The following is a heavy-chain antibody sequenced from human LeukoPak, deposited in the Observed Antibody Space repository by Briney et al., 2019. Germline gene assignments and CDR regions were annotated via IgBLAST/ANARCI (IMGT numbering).Heavy chain of an antibody. CDR2: IYSSGNT. Sequence: SETLSLTCTVSGGSISNYYWNWIRQPPGRGLEWIGYIYSSGNTDYNPSVKGRVTISVDTSKDEFSLKLNSVTAADTAVYYCTRHSWNPLGRGGYFDYWGQGALVTVSS. J-gene: IGHJ4*02. V-gene: IGHV4-4*09. D-gene: IGHD1-26*01. CDR1: GGSISNYY. CDR3: TRHSWNPLGRGGYFDY.